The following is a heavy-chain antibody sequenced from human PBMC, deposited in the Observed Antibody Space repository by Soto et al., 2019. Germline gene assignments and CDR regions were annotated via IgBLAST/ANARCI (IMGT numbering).Heavy chain of an antibody. CDR1: GGTFSSFP. Sequence: QVQLVQSGTEVKKPGSSVKVSCKTSGGTFSSFPIAWVRQAPGQGLEWVGGIIPVLGAPSYAQTFQGRVTITADESTSAAYLELTSLRSEDTAVYYCVRAAKRYFDYWGQGTLVTVSS. CDR3: VRAAKRYFDY. V-gene: IGHV1-69*01. J-gene: IGHJ4*02. CDR2: IIPVLGAP.